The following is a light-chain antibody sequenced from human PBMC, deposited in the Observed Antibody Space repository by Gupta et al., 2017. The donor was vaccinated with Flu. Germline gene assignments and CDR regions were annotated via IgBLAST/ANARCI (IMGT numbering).Light chain of an antibody. CDR2: GVT. V-gene: IGLV2-14*01. CDR3: SSCRSSSTLV. Sequence: SALPPPASVSGSPGPSITISCTGTSSDIGSYNYVSWYQQHPGQAPKLLIYGVTNRPSGVSNRFSASKSGDTASLTISGLQAEDEADYYCSSCRSSSTLVFGGGTKLTVL. J-gene: IGLJ2*01. CDR1: SSDIGSYNY.